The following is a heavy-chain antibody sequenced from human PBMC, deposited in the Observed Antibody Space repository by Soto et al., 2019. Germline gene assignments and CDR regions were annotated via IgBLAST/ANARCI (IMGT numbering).Heavy chain of an antibody. J-gene: IGHJ4*02. CDR2: IFYRGRT. CDR1: GGSIDPYY. V-gene: IGHV4-59*01. CDR3: ARALDSSAAPFDY. D-gene: IGHD2-2*01. Sequence: WETLSLTCTVSGGSIDPYYWSWIRQPPGKGLEWIGFIFYRGRTNYNPSLKSRVTISLDTSKSQFSLRLSSVTAADTAVYFCARALDSSAAPFDYGGQGALVTVSS.